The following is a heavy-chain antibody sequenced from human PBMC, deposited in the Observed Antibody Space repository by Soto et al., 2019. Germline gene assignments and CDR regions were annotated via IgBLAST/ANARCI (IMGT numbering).Heavy chain of an antibody. D-gene: IGHD5-18*01. CDR2: LIAMLGTA. CDR1: GGTFGSHG. CDR3: ARGAMANFDY. Sequence: VQLAQSGTEVKKPGSSVKVSCKATGGTFGSHGVAWVRQAPGQGLEWMGGLIAMLGTATYAQRFQGRVTITVDELLSTSHLELRSLRSEDTAVYFCARGAMANFDYWGQGTVVIVSS. J-gene: IGHJ4*02. V-gene: IGHV1-69*01.